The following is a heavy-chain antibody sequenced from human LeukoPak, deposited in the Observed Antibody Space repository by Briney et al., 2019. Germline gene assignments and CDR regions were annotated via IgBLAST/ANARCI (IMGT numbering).Heavy chain of an antibody. V-gene: IGHV3-23*03. J-gene: IGHJ6*02. CDR1: GFTFTTYA. CDR3: ARSAARLRYYYAMDV. Sequence: PGGSLRLSCAVSGFTFTTYAMTWVRQAPGKGLEWVSVIYSGDSGVSTYYADSVKGRFTISRHNSKNTLYLQMSSLRAEDTAVYFCARSAARLRYYYAMDVWGQGTTVTVCS. D-gene: IGHD6-6*01. CDR2: IYSGDSGVST.